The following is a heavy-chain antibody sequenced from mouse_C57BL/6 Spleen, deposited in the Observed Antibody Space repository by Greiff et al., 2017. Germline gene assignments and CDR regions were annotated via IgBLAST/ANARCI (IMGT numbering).Heavy chain of an antibody. D-gene: IGHD1-1*01. V-gene: IGHV2-4*01. CDR3: AKNSVTTVVATGAMDY. CDR1: GFSLTSYG. Sequence: VKLMESGPGLVQPSQSLSITCTVSGFSLTSYGVHWVRQPPGKGLEWLGVIWSGGSTDYNAAFISRLSISKDNSNSQVFFKMNSLQADDTAIYYCAKNSVTTVVATGAMDYWGQGTSVTVSS. J-gene: IGHJ4*01. CDR2: IWSGGST.